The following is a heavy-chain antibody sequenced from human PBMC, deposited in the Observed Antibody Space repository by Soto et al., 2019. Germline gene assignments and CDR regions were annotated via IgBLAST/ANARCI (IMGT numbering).Heavy chain of an antibody. J-gene: IGHJ4*02. CDR3: ASEDYYGSGSFDY. V-gene: IGHV3-7*03. CDR1: GFTFSSYW. CDR2: IKQDGSEK. Sequence: EVQLVESGGGLVQPGGSLRLSCAASGFTFSSYWMSWVRQAPGKGLEWVANIKQDGSEKYYVDSVKGRFTISRDNAKNSLYLQMNSLRAEDTAVYYCASEDYYGSGSFDYWGQGTLVTVSS. D-gene: IGHD3-10*01.